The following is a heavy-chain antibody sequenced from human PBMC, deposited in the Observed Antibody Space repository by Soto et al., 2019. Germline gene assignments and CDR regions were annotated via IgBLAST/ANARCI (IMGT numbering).Heavy chain of an antibody. V-gene: IGHV4-31*03. CDR1: GGSISSGGYY. CDR3: ARARSSWDQLSPSGHWFDP. CDR2: IYYSGST. J-gene: IGHJ5*02. D-gene: IGHD2-2*01. Sequence: SETLSLTCTVSGGSISSGGYYWSWIRQHPGKGLEWIGYIYYSGSTYYNPSLKSRVTISVDTSKNQFSLKLSSVTAADTAVYYCARARSSWDQLSPSGHWFDPWGQGTLVTVSS.